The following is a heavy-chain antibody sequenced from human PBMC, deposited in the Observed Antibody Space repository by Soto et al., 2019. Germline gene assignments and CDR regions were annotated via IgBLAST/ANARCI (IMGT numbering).Heavy chain of an antibody. CDR2: ISAYNGNT. Sequence: VKVSCKASGYTFTSYGISWVRQAPGQGLEWMGWISAYNGNTNYAQKLQGRVTMTTDTSTSTAYMELRSLRSDDTAVYYCARPMVRGVIILSAFDIWGQGTMVTVSS. CDR3: ARPMVRGVIILSAFDI. J-gene: IGHJ3*02. CDR1: GYTFTSYG. V-gene: IGHV1-18*01. D-gene: IGHD3-10*01.